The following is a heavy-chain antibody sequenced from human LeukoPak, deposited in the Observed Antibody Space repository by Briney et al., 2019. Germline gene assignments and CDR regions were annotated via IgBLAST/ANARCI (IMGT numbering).Heavy chain of an antibody. CDR1: GGSMSSYY. J-gene: IGHJ4*02. D-gene: IGHD5-18*01. Sequence: SETLSLTCTVSGGSMSSYYYSWIRQPPGKGLEWIGYIDYSGSTNYNPSLKSRVTISVDTSKNQFSLKLSSVTAADTAVYFCARTDGKQLPPRFWGQGTLVTVSS. CDR3: ARTDGKQLPPRF. V-gene: IGHV4-59*08. CDR2: IDYSGST.